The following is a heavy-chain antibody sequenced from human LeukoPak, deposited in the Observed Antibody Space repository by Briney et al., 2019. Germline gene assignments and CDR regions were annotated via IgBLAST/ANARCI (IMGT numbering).Heavy chain of an antibody. Sequence: PGGSLRLSCAASGFTFDDYAMHWVRQAPGKGLEWVSGISWNSGSIGYADSVKGRFTISRDNAKNSLYLQMNSLRAEDTALYYCAKDIYDSSGYYYVGGYYYYYYGMDVWGQGTTVTVSS. CDR2: ISWNSGSI. CDR3: AKDIYDSSGYYYVGGYYYYYYGMDV. D-gene: IGHD3-22*01. CDR1: GFTFDDYA. J-gene: IGHJ6*02. V-gene: IGHV3-9*01.